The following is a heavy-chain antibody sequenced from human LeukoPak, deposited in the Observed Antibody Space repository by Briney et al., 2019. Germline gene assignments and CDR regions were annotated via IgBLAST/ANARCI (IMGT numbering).Heavy chain of an antibody. J-gene: IGHJ4*02. CDR3: TRLFYDHLWGTRRNGWDYFDY. V-gene: IGHV4-39*01. D-gene: IGHD3-16*01. CDR2: ISYSGSS. Sequence: PSETLSLTCVVSGGSITTTGYYWGWIRQPPGKGLDWIGTISYSGSSHYNPSLKSRVTISLDTSKNQFSLRLTSVTAADTAVYYCTRLFYDHLWGTRRNGWDYFDYWGQGSLVTVSS. CDR1: GGSITTTGYY.